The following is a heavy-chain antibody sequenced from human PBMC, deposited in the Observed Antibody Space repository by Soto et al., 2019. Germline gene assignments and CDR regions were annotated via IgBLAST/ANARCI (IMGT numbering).Heavy chain of an antibody. CDR1: GGSISSGDYY. CDR3: AREMGKYGHENWFDP. CDR2: IYYSGST. J-gene: IGHJ5*02. V-gene: IGHV4-30-4*01. D-gene: IGHD3-10*01. Sequence: PSETLSLTCTVSGGSISSGDYYWSWIRQPPGKGLEWIGYIYYSGSTYYNPSLKSRVAMSLDTSNNQFSLRLSSLTAADTAVYYCAREMGKYGHENWFDPWGQGTLVTVSS.